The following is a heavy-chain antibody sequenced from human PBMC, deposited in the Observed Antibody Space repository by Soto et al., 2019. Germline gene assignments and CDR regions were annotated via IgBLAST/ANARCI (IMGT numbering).Heavy chain of an antibody. J-gene: IGHJ6*02. CDR1: GGSISSYY. CDR3: ARGGQGYYGSGSYQPSLSGMDV. CDR2: IYYSGST. D-gene: IGHD3-10*01. V-gene: IGHV4-59*12. Sequence: SETLSLTCTVSGGSISSYYWSWIRQPPGKGLEWIGYIYYSGSTNYNPSLKSRVTISVDTSKNQFSLKLSSVTAADTAVYYCARGGQGYYGSGSYQPSLSGMDVWGQGTTVTVSS.